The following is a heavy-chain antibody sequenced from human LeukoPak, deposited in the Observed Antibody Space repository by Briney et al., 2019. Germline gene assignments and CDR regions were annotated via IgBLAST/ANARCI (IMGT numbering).Heavy chain of an antibody. CDR3: ARVYGSGSRAFDY. J-gene: IGHJ4*02. Sequence: PSETLSLTCAVSGYSISSGYYWGWIRQPPGKGVEWVGSIYHSGSTYYNPSLKSRVTISVDTSKNQFSLKLSSVTAADTAVYYCARVYGSGSRAFDYWGQGTLVTVSS. CDR2: IYHSGST. CDR1: GYSISSGYY. D-gene: IGHD3-10*01. V-gene: IGHV4-38-2*01.